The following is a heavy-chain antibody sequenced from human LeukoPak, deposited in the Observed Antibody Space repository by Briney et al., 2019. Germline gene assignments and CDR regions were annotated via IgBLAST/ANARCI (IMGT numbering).Heavy chain of an antibody. V-gene: IGHV3-23*01. CDR3: ARDRALYDSRRGYYYTEDDY. Sequence: PGGSLRLSCAASGFTFGSYAMTWVRQAPGKGLEWVSVISGSGGSTYYADSVKGRFTISRDNAKSSLYLQMNSLRADDTAVYYCARDRALYDSRRGYYYTEDDYWGQGTLVTVSS. J-gene: IGHJ4*02. CDR2: ISGSGGST. D-gene: IGHD3-22*01. CDR1: GFTFGSYA.